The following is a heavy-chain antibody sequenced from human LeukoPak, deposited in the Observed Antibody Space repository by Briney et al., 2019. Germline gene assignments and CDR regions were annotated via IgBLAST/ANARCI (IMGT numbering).Heavy chain of an antibody. Sequence: GESLRLSCAASGFTFSNSWMQWVRQVPGKGLVWVSRINTDGTSTSYADSVRGRFIISRDNAKNTLYLQMNSLRAEDTAVYYCAKMGRWLQFYYYYMDVWGKGTTVTVSS. V-gene: IGHV3-74*01. J-gene: IGHJ6*03. CDR1: GFTFSNSW. CDR2: INTDGTST. CDR3: AKMGRWLQFYYYYMDV. D-gene: IGHD5-24*01.